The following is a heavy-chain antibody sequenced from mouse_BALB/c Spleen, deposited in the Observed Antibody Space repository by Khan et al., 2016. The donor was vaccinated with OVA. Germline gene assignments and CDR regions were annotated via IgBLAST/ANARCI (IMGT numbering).Heavy chain of an antibody. CDR3: AGTITTAKGDFYAMDY. D-gene: IGHD1-2*01. CDR1: GFTFSSYC. Sequence: EVELVESGGDLVKPGGSLKLSCAASGFTFSSYCMSWVRQTPDKRLEWVATISSGGHYTYFPDSVRGRFTISRDNAKNTPYLQMSSLKSEDTAMYYCAGTITTAKGDFYAMDYWGQGTSVTVSS. V-gene: IGHV5-6*01. CDR2: ISSGGHYT. J-gene: IGHJ4*01.